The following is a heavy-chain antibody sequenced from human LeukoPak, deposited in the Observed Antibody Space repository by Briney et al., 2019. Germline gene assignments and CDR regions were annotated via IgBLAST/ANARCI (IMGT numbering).Heavy chain of an antibody. V-gene: IGHV1-69*04. CDR3: ARDTDYNYYDSSGYYQPNFDY. J-gene: IGHJ4*02. Sequence: ASVKVSCKASGGTFSSYAISWVRQAPGQGLEWMGRIIPIFGIANYAQKFQGRATITADKSTSTAYMELSSLRSEDTAVYYCARDTDYNYYDSSGYYQPNFDYWGQGTLVTVSS. D-gene: IGHD3-22*01. CDR2: IIPIFGIA. CDR1: GGTFSSYA.